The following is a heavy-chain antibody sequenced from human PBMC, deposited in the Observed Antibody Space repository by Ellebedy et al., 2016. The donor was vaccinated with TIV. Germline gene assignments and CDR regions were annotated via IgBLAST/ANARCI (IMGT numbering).Heavy chain of an antibody. Sequence: GESLKISCTASGFDFSYHIFSWVRQAPGRGLEWVSRISATNIYYTDSVKGRFTISRDDAKNSLYLQMNSLRAEDTAVYYCARGGGYSHDSWWHPDVWGRGTLVTVSS. CDR3: ARGGGYSHDSWWHPDV. V-gene: IGHV3-21*05. J-gene: IGHJ2*01. D-gene: IGHD5-18*01. CDR1: GFDFSYHI. CDR2: ISATNI.